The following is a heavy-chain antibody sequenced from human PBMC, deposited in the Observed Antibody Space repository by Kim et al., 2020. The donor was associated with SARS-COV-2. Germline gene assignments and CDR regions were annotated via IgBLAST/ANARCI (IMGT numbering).Heavy chain of an antibody. CDR2: IYYSGST. V-gene: IGHV4-39*01. J-gene: IGHJ4*02. CDR1: GGSISSSSYY. Sequence: SETLSLTCTVSGGSISSSSYYWGWIRQPPGKGLEWIGSIYYSGSTYYNPSLKSRVTISVDTSKNQFSLKLSSVTAADTAVYYCARHPAVVVPAAISGYSYGLPFDYWGQGTLVTVSS. D-gene: IGHD2-2*02. CDR3: ARHPAVVVPAAISGYSYGLPFDY.